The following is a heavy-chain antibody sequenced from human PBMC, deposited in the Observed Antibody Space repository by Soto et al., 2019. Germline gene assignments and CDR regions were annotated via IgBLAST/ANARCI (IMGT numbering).Heavy chain of an antibody. CDR1: GFTFNDYT. CDR2: INWDGSST. CDR3: AKDTLGYFDY. Sequence: ALRLSCAASGFTFNDYTMHWVRQAPGKGLEWVSLINWDGSSTYFPDSVKGPFTISRDNSNASLYLQMNSLRTEDTAVYYCAKDTLGYFDYWGQGSPVTVSS. D-gene: IGHD7-27*01. J-gene: IGHJ4*02. V-gene: IGHV3-43*01.